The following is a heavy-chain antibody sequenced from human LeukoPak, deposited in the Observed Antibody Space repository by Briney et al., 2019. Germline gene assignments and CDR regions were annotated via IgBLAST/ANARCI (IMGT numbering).Heavy chain of an antibody. V-gene: IGHV1-18*04. Sequence: ASVKVSCKTSGHTFTRYGIRWVRQAPGQGLEWMEWISGYNGNTNYAQKFQGRVNMTTDTSTSTAYMELRSLRSDDTAVYYCARDCSGGSCHFDYWGQGTLVTVPS. CDR1: GHTFTRYG. J-gene: IGHJ4*02. CDR3: ARDCSGGSCHFDY. CDR2: ISGYNGNT. D-gene: IGHD2-15*01.